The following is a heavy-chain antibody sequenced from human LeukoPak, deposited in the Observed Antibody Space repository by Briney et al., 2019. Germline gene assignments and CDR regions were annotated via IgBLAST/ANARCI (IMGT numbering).Heavy chain of an antibody. D-gene: IGHD6-13*01. V-gene: IGHV1-69*04. CDR2: IIPILGIA. CDR3: ARDLYSSRIPYGMDV. CDR1: GGTFSSYA. J-gene: IGHJ6*02. Sequence: GSSVKVSCKASGGTFSSYAISWVRQAPGQGLEWMGRIIPILGIANYAQKFQGRVTITADKSTSTAYMELSSLRSEDTAVYYCARDLYSSRIPYGMDVWGQGTTVTVSS.